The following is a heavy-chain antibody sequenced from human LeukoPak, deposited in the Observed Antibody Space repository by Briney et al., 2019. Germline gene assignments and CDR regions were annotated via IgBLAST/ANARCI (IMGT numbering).Heavy chain of an antibody. J-gene: IGHJ5*02. CDR1: GFTFSSYW. CDR3: ARDLDGSGSYHWFDP. CDR2: INSDGSST. D-gene: IGHD3-10*01. V-gene: IGHV3-74*01. Sequence: GGSLRLSCAASGFTFSSYWMHWVRQGPGKGLVWVSRINSDGSSTIYADPVKGRFTISRDDAKNTLYLQMNSLRAEDTAVYYCARDLDGSGSYHWFDPWGQGTLVTVSS.